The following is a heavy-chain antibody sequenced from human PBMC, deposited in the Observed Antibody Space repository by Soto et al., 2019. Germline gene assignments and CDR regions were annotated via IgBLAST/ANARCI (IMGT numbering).Heavy chain of an antibody. CDR3: AKPVAVIVATICMDV. CDR1: GFTFSSYA. D-gene: IGHD5-12*01. V-gene: IGHV3-23*01. CDR2: ISGSGDST. J-gene: IGHJ6*02. Sequence: GGSLRLSCAASGFTFSSYAMSWVRQAPGKGLEWVSAISGSGDSTYYADSVKGRFTISRDNSKNTLYLQMNSLRAEDTAVYYCAKPVAVIVATICMDVWGQGTTVTVSS.